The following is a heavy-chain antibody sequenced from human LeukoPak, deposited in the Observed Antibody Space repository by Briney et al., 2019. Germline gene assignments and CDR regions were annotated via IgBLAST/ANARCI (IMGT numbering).Heavy chain of an antibody. V-gene: IGHV3-23*01. CDR3: AKDAPVNIVVVPAANS. CDR1: GFTFSSYA. J-gene: IGHJ4*02. CDR2: ISGSGGST. Sequence: PGGSLRPSCAASGFTFSSYAMSWVRQAPGKGLEWVSAISGSGGSTYYADSVKGRFTISRDNSKHTLYLQMNSLRAEDTAVYYCAKDAPVNIVVVPAANSWGQGTLVTVSS. D-gene: IGHD2-2*01.